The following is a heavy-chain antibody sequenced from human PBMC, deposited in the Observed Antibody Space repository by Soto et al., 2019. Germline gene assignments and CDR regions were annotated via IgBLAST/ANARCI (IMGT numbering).Heavy chain of an antibody. CDR2: TYFTGTT. CDR1: GCSISSGTSY. J-gene: IGHJ4*02. D-gene: IGHD5-18*01. Sequence: QVQLQESGPGLVKPAQTLSLTCNVSGCSISSGTSYWTWIRQHPGAGLGLIGHTYFTGTTYSNPFLRSRLTISVDTSKNQFSLKLTSVTAADTATYYCASIPRRGYSYGLDYWGLRTLVTVSS. CDR3: ASIPRRGYSYGLDY. V-gene: IGHV4-31*03.